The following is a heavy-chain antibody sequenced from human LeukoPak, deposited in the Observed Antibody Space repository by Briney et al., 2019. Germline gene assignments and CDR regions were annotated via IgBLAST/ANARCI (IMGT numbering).Heavy chain of an antibody. J-gene: IGHJ4*02. CDR2: IRSKAYGGTT. CDR1: GFTFGDYA. V-gene: IGHV3-49*04. Sequence: GGSLRLSCTASGFTFGDYAMSWVRQAPGKGLEWVGFIRSKAYGGTTEYAASVKGRFTISRDDSKSIAYLQMNSLKTEDTAVYYCTREYYYDSSGYQVDYWGQGTLVTVSS. CDR3: TREYYYDSSGYQVDY. D-gene: IGHD3-22*01.